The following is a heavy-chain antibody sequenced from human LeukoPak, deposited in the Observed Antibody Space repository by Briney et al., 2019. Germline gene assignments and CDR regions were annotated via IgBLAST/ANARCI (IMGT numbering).Heavy chain of an antibody. D-gene: IGHD3-22*01. J-gene: IGHJ4*02. CDR3: ARIRITMIVVDY. Sequence: SQTLSLTCTVSGXSISSGDYYWSWIRQPPGKGLEWIGYIYYSGSTYYNPSLKSRVTISVDTSKNQFSLKLSSVTAADTAVYYCARIRITMIVVDYWGQGTLVTISS. CDR1: GXSISSGDYY. V-gene: IGHV4-30-4*01. CDR2: IYYSGST.